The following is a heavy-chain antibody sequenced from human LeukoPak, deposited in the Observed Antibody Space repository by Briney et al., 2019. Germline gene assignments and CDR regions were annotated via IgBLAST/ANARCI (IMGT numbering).Heavy chain of an antibody. D-gene: IGHD3-10*01. Sequence: ASVKVSCKASGYTFTGYYLHWVRQAPGQGLEWMGWINPKSGGTNYAQKFQGRVTMTRDTSISTAYMELSRLRSDDTAVYYCARGVNFDYWGQGTLVTVSS. J-gene: IGHJ4*02. CDR3: ARGVNFDY. CDR1: GYTFTGYY. V-gene: IGHV1-2*02. CDR2: INPKSGGT.